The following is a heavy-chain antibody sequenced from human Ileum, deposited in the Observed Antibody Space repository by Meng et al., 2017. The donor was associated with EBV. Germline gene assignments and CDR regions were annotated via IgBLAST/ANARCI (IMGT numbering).Heavy chain of an antibody. J-gene: IGHJ4*02. D-gene: IGHD6-13*01. CDR3: ARGFYTYGSSCFDY. V-gene: IGHV4-34*01. Sequence: VQLPQWGAGLLYPSETLPTTCAVYGGSFSGYYWTWIRQPPGKGLEWIGEINHSGSTNYNPSLKSRVTISVDKNQFSLKLSSVTAADTAVYYCARGFYTYGSSCFDYWGQGTLVTVSS. CDR2: INHSGST. CDR1: GGSFSGYY.